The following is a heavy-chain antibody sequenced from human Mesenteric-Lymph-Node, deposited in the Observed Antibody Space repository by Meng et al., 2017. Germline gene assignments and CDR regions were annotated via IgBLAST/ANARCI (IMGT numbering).Heavy chain of an antibody. CDR2: INPNSGGT. CDR1: GGTFSSYA. CDR3: ARGPYSGYDWALYYYYYGMDV. D-gene: IGHD5-12*01. Sequence: ASVKVSCKASGGTFSSYAISWVRQAPGQGLEWMGWINPNSGGTNYAQKFQGRVTMTRDTSISTAYMELSRLRSDDTAVYYCARGPYSGYDWALYYYYYGMDVWGQGTTVTVSS. J-gene: IGHJ6*02. V-gene: IGHV1-2*02.